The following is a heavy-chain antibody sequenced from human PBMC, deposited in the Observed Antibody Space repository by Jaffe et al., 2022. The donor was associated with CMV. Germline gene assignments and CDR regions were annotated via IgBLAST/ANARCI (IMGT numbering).Heavy chain of an antibody. Sequence: EVQLVESGGGLVQPGGSLRLSCAASGFTFSSYWMTWVRQAPGKGLEWVANIKKDGSEKYYVESLKGRFTISRDNAKNALYLQMNSLRAEDTGVYYCATDSDRQWPDWGQGTLVTVSS. V-gene: IGHV3-7*01. CDR1: GFTFSSYW. CDR2: IKKDGSEK. J-gene: IGHJ4*02. CDR3: ATDSDRQWPD. D-gene: IGHD6-19*01.